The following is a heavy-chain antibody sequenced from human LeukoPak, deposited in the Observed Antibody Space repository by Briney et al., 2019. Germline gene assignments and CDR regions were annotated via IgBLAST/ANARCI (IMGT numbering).Heavy chain of an antibody. CDR3: ARLVVLRFLEWLLPDHVAFDI. V-gene: IGHV4-34*01. CDR2: INHSGST. D-gene: IGHD3-3*01. Sequence: PSETLSLTCPVYGGSFSGYYWSWIRQHPGKGLEWIGEINHSGSTNYNPSLKSPVTTSVDTSKNPFSLKLSSVTAADTAVYFCARLVVLRFLEWLLPDHVAFDIWDQGTMVTVSS. J-gene: IGHJ3*02. CDR1: GGSFSGYY.